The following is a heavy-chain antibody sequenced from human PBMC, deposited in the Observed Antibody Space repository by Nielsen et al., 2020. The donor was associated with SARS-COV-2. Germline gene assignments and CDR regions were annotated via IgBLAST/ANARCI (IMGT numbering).Heavy chain of an antibody. J-gene: IGHJ6*02. D-gene: IGHD3-3*01. CDR3: ARDVIFGVVTSYYYYGMDV. CDR2: ISSSGSTI. Sequence: WIRQPPGKGLQWVSYISSSGSTIYYADSVKGRFIISRDNAKNSLYLQMNSLRAEDTAVYYCARDVIFGVVTSYYYYGMDVWGQGTTVTVSS. V-gene: IGHV3-48*03.